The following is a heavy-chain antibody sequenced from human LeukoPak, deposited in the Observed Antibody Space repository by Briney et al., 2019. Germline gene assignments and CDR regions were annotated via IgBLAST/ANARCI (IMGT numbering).Heavy chain of an antibody. D-gene: IGHD3-9*01. CDR3: AKAPYYDILTGLDY. V-gene: IGHV3-30*02. J-gene: IGHJ4*02. Sequence: GGSLRLSCAASGFTFSSYGMHWVRQAPGKGLEWVAFIRYDGSNKYYADSVKGRFTISRDNSKNTLYLQMNSLRAEDTAVYYCAKAPYYDILTGLDYWGQGTLVTVSP. CDR1: GFTFSSYG. CDR2: IRYDGSNK.